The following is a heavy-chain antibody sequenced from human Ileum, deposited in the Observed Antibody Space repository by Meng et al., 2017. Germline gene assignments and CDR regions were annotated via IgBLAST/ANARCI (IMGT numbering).Heavy chain of an antibody. D-gene: IGHD2-21*02. V-gene: IGHV2-5*01. CDR3: ARNLTCGFDCWNFFQD. CDR2: MYRNDDK. J-gene: IGHJ1*01. Sequence: SGPTLVKPTQTLTLTCTFSGFSLRATGEGVGWIRQPPGKTLEWLALMYRNDDKRNRPSLHERLTITKDPSKDEVGLTLANVEPMDTATYFCARNLTCGFDCWNFFQDWGQGTLVTVSS. CDR1: GFSLRATGEG.